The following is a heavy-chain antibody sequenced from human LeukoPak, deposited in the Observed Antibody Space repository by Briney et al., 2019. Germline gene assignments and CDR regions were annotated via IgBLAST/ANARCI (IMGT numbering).Heavy chain of an antibody. CDR1: GYTFTGYY. CDR3: AIPLAVEGAFDI. Sequence: ASVKVSCKASGYTFTGYYMHWVRQAPGQGLEWMGWINPNSGGTNYAQKFQGRVTMTRDTSISTAYMELSRLRSDDTAVYYCAIPLAVEGAFDIWGQGTMVTVSS. CDR2: INPNSGGT. D-gene: IGHD6-19*01. J-gene: IGHJ3*02. V-gene: IGHV1-2*02.